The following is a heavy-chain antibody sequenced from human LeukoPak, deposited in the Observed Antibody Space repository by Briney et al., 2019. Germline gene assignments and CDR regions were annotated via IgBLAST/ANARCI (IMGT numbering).Heavy chain of an antibody. CDR3: ARGYSSGWYIWDYYYMDV. J-gene: IGHJ6*03. V-gene: IGHV3-30*02. D-gene: IGHD6-19*01. CDR1: GFTFSSNG. Sequence: GGSLRLSCVASGFTFSSNGMHWVRQAPGKGLEWVTFIQYDGSKKYYADSVKGRFTISRDNAKNTLYLQMNSLRAEDTAVYYCARGYSSGWYIWDYYYMDVWGKGTTVTISS. CDR2: IQYDGSKK.